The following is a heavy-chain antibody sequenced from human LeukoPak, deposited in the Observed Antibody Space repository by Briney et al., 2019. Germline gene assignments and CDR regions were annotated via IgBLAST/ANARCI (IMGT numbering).Heavy chain of an antibody. D-gene: IGHD3-10*01. J-gene: IGHJ4*02. Sequence: LRLSCAASGFTFSSYAMSWVRQAPGKGLEWIGYIYHSGDTYYTPSLKSRVTISLDRSKNQFSLTLSSVTAADTAVYYCAREKGSGSLIDYWGQGTLVTVSS. V-gene: IGHV4-30-2*01. CDR1: GFTFSSYA. CDR2: IYHSGDT. CDR3: AREKGSGSLIDY.